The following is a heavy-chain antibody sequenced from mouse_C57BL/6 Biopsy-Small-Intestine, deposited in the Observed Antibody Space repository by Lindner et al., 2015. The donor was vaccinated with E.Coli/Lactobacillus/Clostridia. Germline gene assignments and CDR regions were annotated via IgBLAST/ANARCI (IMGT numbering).Heavy chain of an antibody. Sequence: VQLQESGAELVRPGTSVKVSCKASGYAFTNYLIEWVKQRPGQGLEWIGLIYPGTGDIKYNEKFKGKARLTADKSTSTASIQLSSLTSEDSAVYFCTRSGRDVWGTGTTVTVSS. CDR3: TRSGRDV. V-gene: IGHV1-54*01. CDR2: IYPGTGDI. D-gene: IGHD4-1*01. J-gene: IGHJ1*03. CDR1: GYAFTNYL.